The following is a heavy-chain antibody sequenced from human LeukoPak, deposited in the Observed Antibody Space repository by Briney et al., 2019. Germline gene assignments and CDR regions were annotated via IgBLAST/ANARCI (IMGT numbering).Heavy chain of an antibody. Sequence: SVKVSCKASGGTFSSYAISWVRQAPGQGREWMGRIIPIFGTANYAQKFQGRVTITTDESTSTAYMQLSSLRSEDTAVYYCASNPHPYYYDSSGYYFGFDYWGQGTLVTVSS. CDR3: ASNPHPYYYDSSGYYFGFDY. J-gene: IGHJ4*02. CDR1: GGTFSSYA. V-gene: IGHV1-69*05. CDR2: IIPIFGTA. D-gene: IGHD3-22*01.